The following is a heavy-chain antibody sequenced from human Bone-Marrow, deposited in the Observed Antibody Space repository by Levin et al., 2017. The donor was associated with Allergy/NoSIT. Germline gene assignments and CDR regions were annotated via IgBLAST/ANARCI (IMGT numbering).Heavy chain of an antibody. CDR1: GFTFSDYA. CDR3: VSYRDGPYIPIAY. Sequence: GESLKISCVVSGFTFSDYAMSWIRQTPDKGLEWISIISGNSRVIYYADSVRGRFTISRDNSKNTLYLQMNSLRADDTALYYCVSYRDGPYIPIAYWGQGTLVTVSS. J-gene: IGHJ4*02. CDR2: ISGNSRVI. D-gene: IGHD3-16*02. V-gene: IGHV3-23*01.